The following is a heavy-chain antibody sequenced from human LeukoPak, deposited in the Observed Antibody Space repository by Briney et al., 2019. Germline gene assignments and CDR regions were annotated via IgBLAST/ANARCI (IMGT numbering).Heavy chain of an antibody. V-gene: IGHV3-23*01. CDR1: GFTFSSYA. J-gene: IGHJ4*02. D-gene: IGHD1-26*01. CDR2: ISGSDGST. Sequence: GGSLRLSCAASGFTFSSYAMTWVRQAPGKGLEWVSAISGSDGSTYYADSVKGRFTIFRDNSKNTLYLQMNSLRAEDTAVYYCAKTMIVGFPFDYWGQGTLVTVSS. CDR3: AKTMIVGFPFDY.